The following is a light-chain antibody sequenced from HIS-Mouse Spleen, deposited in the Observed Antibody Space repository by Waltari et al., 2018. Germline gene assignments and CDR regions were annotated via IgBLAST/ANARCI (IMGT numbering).Light chain of an antibody. J-gene: IGLJ2*01. V-gene: IGLV2-23*03. CDR2: EGS. CDR3: CSYAGSSTFEV. Sequence: QSALTQPASVSGSPGQPITISCTGTSSDVGSYNLVSVYQQHPGKAPKLMIYEGSKRPSGVSNRFSGSKSGNTASLTISGLQAEDEADYYCCSYAGSSTFEVFGGGTKLTVL. CDR1: SSDVGSYNL.